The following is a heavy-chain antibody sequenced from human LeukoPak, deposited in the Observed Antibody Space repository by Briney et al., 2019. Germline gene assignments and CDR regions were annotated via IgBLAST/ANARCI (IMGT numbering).Heavy chain of an antibody. CDR2: INWNGGST. Sequence: GGSLRLSCAASGFTFDDYGVSWVRQAPGKGLEWVSGINWNGGSTGYADSVKGRFTISRDNAKNSLYLQMNSLRAEDTALYHCARVGGLRLQGAFDIWGQGTMVTVSS. D-gene: IGHD5-12*01. CDR1: GFTFDDYG. J-gene: IGHJ3*02. CDR3: ARVGGLRLQGAFDI. V-gene: IGHV3-20*01.